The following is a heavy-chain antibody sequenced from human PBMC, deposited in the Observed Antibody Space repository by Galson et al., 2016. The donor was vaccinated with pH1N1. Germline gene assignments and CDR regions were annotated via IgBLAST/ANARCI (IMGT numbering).Heavy chain of an antibody. D-gene: IGHD2-8*02. J-gene: IGHJ4*02. Sequence: SVKVSCKASGYTFTGYYMHWVRQAPGQGLEWMGWINPNSGGTNYAQKFQGRVTMTRDTSISTAYMELSRLRSEDTAIYYCERETDPGLYFDYWGQGTLVTVSS. CDR3: ERETDPGLYFDY. V-gene: IGHV1-2*02. CDR1: GYTFTGYY. CDR2: INPNSGGT.